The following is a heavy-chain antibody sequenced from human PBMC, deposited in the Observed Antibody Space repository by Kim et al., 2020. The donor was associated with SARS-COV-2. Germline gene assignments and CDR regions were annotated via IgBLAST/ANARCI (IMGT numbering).Heavy chain of an antibody. D-gene: IGHD2-2*01. Sequence: GGSLRLSCAASGFTFSTYWMHWVRQAPGKGLVWVSRINSDGSFTNYADSVKGRFTISRDNAKNTLYLQMNSLRAEDTAVYYCAREGSTSCYCYDMDVWGQGTTVTVSS. CDR1: GFTFSTYW. CDR2: INSDGSFT. V-gene: IGHV3-74*01. J-gene: IGHJ6*02. CDR3: AREGSTSCYCYDMDV.